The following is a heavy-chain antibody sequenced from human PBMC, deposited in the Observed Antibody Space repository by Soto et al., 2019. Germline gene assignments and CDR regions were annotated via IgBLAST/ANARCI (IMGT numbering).Heavy chain of an antibody. CDR2: IYRGGDT. D-gene: IGHD6-19*01. J-gene: IGHJ4*02. CDR1: GVTVSYNY. V-gene: IGHV3-53*01. CDR3: TGTPPGIAVAGEFRDYYFYY. Sequence: PGGSLRLSCAVSGVTVSYNYMSWVRQAPGKGLEWVSVIYRGGDTYYTDSVKGRFTISRDNSKNMLYLQMDNLRVEDTAMYYCTGTPPGIAVAGEFRDYYFYYWGLGTLVTVSS.